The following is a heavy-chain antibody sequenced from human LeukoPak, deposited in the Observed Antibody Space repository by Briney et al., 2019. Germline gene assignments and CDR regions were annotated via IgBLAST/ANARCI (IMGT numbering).Heavy chain of an antibody. D-gene: IGHD6-13*01. CDR3: ARDRLYSSSWYADFRGPFDY. CDR1: GGTFSSYA. V-gene: IGHV1-69*01. J-gene: IGHJ4*02. CDR2: IIPIFGTA. Sequence: ASVKVSCKASGGTFSSYAISWVRQAPGQGLEWMGGIIPIFGTANYAQKFQGRVTITAEESTSTAYMEMSSLRSEETAVYYCARDRLYSSSWYADFRGPFDYWGQGTLVTVSS.